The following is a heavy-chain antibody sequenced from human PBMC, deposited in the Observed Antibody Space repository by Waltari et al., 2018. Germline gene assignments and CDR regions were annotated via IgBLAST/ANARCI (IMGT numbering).Heavy chain of an antibody. J-gene: IGHJ4*02. Sequence: EVQLVGSGGGLVKPGGSLRLSCAASGFTFSSYTMNWVRQAPGKGLEGGSSISSGSSYIYYAESVKGRFTISRDNAKNSLYLQMNSLRVEDTAVYYCAREWGVMVGTAGFYFDYWGQGALVTVSS. CDR1: GFTFSSYT. CDR3: AREWGVMVGTAGFYFDY. V-gene: IGHV3-21*01. CDR2: ISSGSSYI. D-gene: IGHD2-15*01.